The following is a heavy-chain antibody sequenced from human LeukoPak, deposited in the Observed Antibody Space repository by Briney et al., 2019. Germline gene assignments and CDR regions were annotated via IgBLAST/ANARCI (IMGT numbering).Heavy chain of an antibody. CDR1: GFTFSSFG. CDR3: ARCRYCSGGSYATNWFDP. Sequence: GGSLRLSCAPSGFTFSSFGMNWVRQAPGKGLEWVSYISSSGSTIYYADSVKGRFTISRDNAKNSLYLQMNSLRAEDTAVYYCARCRYCSGGSYATNWFDPWGQGTLVTVSS. V-gene: IGHV3-48*04. D-gene: IGHD2-15*01. J-gene: IGHJ5*02. CDR2: ISSSGSTI.